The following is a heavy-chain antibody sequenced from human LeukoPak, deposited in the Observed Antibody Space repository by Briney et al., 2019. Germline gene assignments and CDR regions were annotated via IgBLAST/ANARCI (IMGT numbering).Heavy chain of an antibody. CDR3: ATDLRTSDVTGTTGY. Sequence: SVKVSCKASGGTFSSYAISWVRQAPGQGLEWMGGIIPIFGTANYAQKFQGRVTITADESTSTAYKELSSLRSEDTAVYYCATDLRTSDVTGTTGYWGQGTLVTVSS. CDR1: GGTFSSYA. CDR2: IIPIFGTA. D-gene: IGHD1-20*01. J-gene: IGHJ4*02. V-gene: IGHV1-69*13.